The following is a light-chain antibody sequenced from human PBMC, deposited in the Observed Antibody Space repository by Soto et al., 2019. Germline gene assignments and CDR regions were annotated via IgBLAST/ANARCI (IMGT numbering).Light chain of an antibody. V-gene: IGKV3-20*01. CDR2: ATS. Sequence: EILLTQSPGTLSLSPGETATLPCRASQTLGSTYLAWYQQKPGQAPRLIIFATSSRANGIPDRFSGSGAGTDFTLSVSRLEPEDFAVYYCQQYASSHLLTFGGGTKVDIK. CDR3: QQYASSHLLT. CDR1: QTLGSTY. J-gene: IGKJ4*01.